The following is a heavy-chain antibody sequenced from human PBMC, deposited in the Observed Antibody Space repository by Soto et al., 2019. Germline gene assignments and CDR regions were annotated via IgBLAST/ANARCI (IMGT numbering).Heavy chain of an antibody. V-gene: IGHV4-39*01. Sequence: SETLSLTCTVSGGSISSSSYYWGWIRQPPGKGLEWIGSIYYSGSTYYNPSLKSRVTISVDTSKNQFSLKLSSVTAADTAVYYCASYPAYYGSGSYYKSPFRYWGQGTLVTVSS. CDR2: IYYSGST. D-gene: IGHD3-10*01. CDR3: ASYPAYYGSGSYYKSPFRY. CDR1: GGSISSSSYY. J-gene: IGHJ4*02.